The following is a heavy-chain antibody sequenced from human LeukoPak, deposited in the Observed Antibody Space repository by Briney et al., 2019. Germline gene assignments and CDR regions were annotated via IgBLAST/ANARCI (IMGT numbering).Heavy chain of an antibody. V-gene: IGHV4-31*03. CDR3: ARDDSITMVRGEI. CDR2: IYYSGST. Sequence: SQTLSLTCTVSGGSISSGGYYWSWIRQHPGKGLEWIGYIYYSGSTYYNPSLKSRATISVDTSKNQFSLKLSSVTAADTAVYYCARDDSITMVRGEIWGQGTLVTVPS. CDR1: GGSISSGGYY. J-gene: IGHJ1*01. D-gene: IGHD3-10*01.